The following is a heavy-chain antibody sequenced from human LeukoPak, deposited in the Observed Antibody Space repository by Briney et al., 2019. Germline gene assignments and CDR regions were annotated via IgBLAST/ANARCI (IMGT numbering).Heavy chain of an antibody. V-gene: IGHV4-59*12. CDR3: ARVTKLLWFGELLPKGGYYFDY. Sequence: SETLSLTCTVSGGSISSYYWSWIRQPPGKGLEWIGYIYYSGSTNYNPSLKSRVTISVDTSKNQFSLKLSSVTAADTAVYYCARVTKLLWFGELLPKGGYYFDYWGQGTLVTVSS. CDR1: GGSISSYY. CDR2: IYYSGST. J-gene: IGHJ4*02. D-gene: IGHD3-10*01.